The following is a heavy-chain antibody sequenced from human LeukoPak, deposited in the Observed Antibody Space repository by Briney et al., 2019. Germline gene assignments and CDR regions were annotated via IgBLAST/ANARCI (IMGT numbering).Heavy chain of an antibody. V-gene: IGHV3-48*03. CDR2: ISSSGSTI. CDR3: AELGITMIGGV. CDR1: GFTFGSYE. D-gene: IGHD3-10*02. Sequence: GGSLRLSCAASGFTFGSYEMNWVRQAPGKGLEWVSYISSSGSTIYYADSVKGRFTISRDNAKNSLYLQMNSLRAEDTAVYYCAELGITMIGGVWGKGTTDTISS. J-gene: IGHJ6*04.